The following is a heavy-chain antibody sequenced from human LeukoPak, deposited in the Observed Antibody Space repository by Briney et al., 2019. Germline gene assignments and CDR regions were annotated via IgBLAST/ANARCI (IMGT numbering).Heavy chain of an antibody. Sequence: SETLSLTCTVSGDSISSYYWSWIRQPPGKGLDWIGYIYYGGSTNYNPSLKSRVTISVDTSKNQFSLKLSSVTAADTAVYYCARQGYDSSGYHDAFDIWGQGTMVTVSS. CDR1: GDSISSYY. CDR3: ARQGYDSSGYHDAFDI. J-gene: IGHJ3*02. CDR2: IYYGGST. D-gene: IGHD3-22*01. V-gene: IGHV4-59*01.